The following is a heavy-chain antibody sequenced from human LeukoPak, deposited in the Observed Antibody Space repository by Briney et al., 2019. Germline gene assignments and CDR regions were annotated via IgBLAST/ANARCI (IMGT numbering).Heavy chain of an antibody. CDR1: GGSINSYY. CDR3: ARDGSGWDGWFDP. D-gene: IGHD6-19*01. V-gene: IGHV4-59*01. Sequence: SETLSLTCTVSGGSINSYYWSWIRQSPGKGLEWIGYIYYSGSTNYNPSLKSRVTISVDTSKNQFSLKLTSVTAADTAVYYCARDGSGWDGWFDPWGQGTLVTASS. J-gene: IGHJ5*02. CDR2: IYYSGST.